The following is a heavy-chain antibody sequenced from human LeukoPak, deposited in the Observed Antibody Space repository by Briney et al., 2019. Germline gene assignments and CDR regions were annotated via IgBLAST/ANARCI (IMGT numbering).Heavy chain of an antibody. CDR2: INPNSGAT. CDR1: GYSFSGYY. Sequence: ASVKVSCKASGYSFSGYYIHWVRQAPGQGREWMGWINPNSGATNYAQKFQGTVTMTRDTSTSTAYMELSRLRSDDTAVYYCARDQNYFDTTAYYGMDCWGQGTLVTVSS. CDR3: ARDQNYFDTTAYYGMDC. V-gene: IGHV1-2*02. D-gene: IGHD3-22*01. J-gene: IGHJ4*02.